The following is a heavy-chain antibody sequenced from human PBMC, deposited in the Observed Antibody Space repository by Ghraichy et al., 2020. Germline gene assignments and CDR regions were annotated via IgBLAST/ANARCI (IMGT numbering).Heavy chain of an antibody. J-gene: IGHJ4*02. CDR2: IKQDGSKT. Sequence: LTCAASGFTFSTYWMSWVRQAPGKGLEWVANIKQDGSKTSYVDSVKGRFTISRDNAKNSLYLQMNSLRAEDTAVYYCARETNYYDSSGYWTYWGQGTLVTVSS. V-gene: IGHV3-7*03. CDR3: ARETNYYDSSGYWTY. D-gene: IGHD3-22*01. CDR1: GFTFSTYW.